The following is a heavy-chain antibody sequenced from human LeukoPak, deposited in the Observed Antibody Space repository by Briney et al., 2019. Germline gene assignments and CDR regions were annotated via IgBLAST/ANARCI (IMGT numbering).Heavy chain of an antibody. Sequence: GGSLRLSCAASGFTFSSYEMNWVRQAPGKGPEWVSYISSSGSTIYYADSVKGRFTISRDNAKNSLYLQMNSLRAEDTAVYYCARGDSSGWSAYFDYWGQGTLVTVSP. J-gene: IGHJ4*02. CDR2: ISSSGSTI. CDR3: ARGDSSGWSAYFDY. D-gene: IGHD6-19*01. CDR1: GFTFSSYE. V-gene: IGHV3-48*03.